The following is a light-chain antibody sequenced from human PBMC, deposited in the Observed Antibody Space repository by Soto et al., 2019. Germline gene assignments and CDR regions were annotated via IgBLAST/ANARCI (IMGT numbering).Light chain of an antibody. J-gene: IGKJ5*01. Sequence: EIVLTQSPGTLSLSPGERATLSCRASQSVDSSSLAWYQQKPGQAPRLLIYGASSRATGTPDRFTGSGSETDFTLTISSLEPEDFALYYCQQRNSWPPLTFGQGTRREIK. CDR1: QSVDSSS. V-gene: IGKV3D-20*02. CDR2: GAS. CDR3: QQRNSWPPLT.